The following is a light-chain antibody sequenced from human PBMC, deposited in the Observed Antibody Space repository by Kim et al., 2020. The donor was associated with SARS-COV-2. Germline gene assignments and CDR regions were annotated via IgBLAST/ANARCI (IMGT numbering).Light chain of an antibody. CDR3: QACDSSTGV. CDR2: QDS. Sequence: SYELTQPPSVSVSPGQTASITCSGDKLVDKYACWYQQKPGQSPVLVIYQDSKRPSGIPERFSGSNSGNTATLTISGTQAMDEADYYCQACDSSTGVFGGGTQLTVL. CDR1: KLVDKY. J-gene: IGLJ3*02. V-gene: IGLV3-1*01.